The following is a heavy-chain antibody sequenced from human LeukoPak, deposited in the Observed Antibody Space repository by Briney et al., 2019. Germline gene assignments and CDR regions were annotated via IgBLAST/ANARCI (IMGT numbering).Heavy chain of an antibody. D-gene: IGHD1-1*01. CDR1: GFTFSSYS. J-gene: IGHJ4*01. Sequence: PGGSLRLSCATSGFTFSSYSMNWVRQAPGKGLEWVSSISSSSSHIYYADSVKGRFTISRDNAKNSLYLQMNSLRAEDTAVYYCASQKNGASDYWGQGTLVTVSS. V-gene: IGHV3-21*04. CDR2: ISSSSSHI. CDR3: ASQKNGASDY.